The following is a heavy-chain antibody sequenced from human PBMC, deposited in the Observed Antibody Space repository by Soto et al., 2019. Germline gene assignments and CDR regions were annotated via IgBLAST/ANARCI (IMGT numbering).Heavy chain of an antibody. J-gene: IGHJ4*02. D-gene: IGHD4-17*01. CDR3: ARGDPTARRLYGDYGSWGLFDY. Sequence: QVQLQQWGAGLLKPSETLSLTCAVYGGSFSGYYWSWIRQPPGKGLEWIGEINHSGSTNYNPSLKSRVTISVDTSKNQFSLKLSSVTAADTAVYYCARGDPTARRLYGDYGSWGLFDYWGQGTLVTVSS. V-gene: IGHV4-34*01. CDR1: GGSFSGYY. CDR2: INHSGST.